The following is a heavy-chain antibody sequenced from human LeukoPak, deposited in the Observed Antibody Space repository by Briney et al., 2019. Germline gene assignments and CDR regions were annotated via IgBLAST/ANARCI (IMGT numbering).Heavy chain of an antibody. D-gene: IGHD6-19*01. CDR1: GFTFISYA. Sequence: GASLRLSCAASGFTFISYAMTWVRQAPGKGLEWVASIDAGGGDTYHSDSVKGRFTISRDNSMNTLYLQMNSLRADDTAVYYCGRPTKYWLVRGDGVDVWGQGTTVTVSS. CDR3: GRPTKYWLVRGDGVDV. CDR2: IDAGGGDT. V-gene: IGHV3-23*01. J-gene: IGHJ6*02.